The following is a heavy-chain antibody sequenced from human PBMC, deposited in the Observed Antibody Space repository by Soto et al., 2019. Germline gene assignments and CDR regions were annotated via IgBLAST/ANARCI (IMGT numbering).Heavy chain of an antibody. J-gene: IGHJ4*02. D-gene: IGHD3-10*01. V-gene: IGHV4-59*01. Sequence: TSETLSLTCTVSGGSISSYYWSWIRQPPGKGLEWIGYIYYSGSTNYNPSLKSRVTISVDTSKNQFSLKLSSVTAADTAVYYCGRGWGSYYHGGRGTLVPVSS. CDR3: GRGWGSYYH. CDR2: IYYSGST. CDR1: GGSISSYY.